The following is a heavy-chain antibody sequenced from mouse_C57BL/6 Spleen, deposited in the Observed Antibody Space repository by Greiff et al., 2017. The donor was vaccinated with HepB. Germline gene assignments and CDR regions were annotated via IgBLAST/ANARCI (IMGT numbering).Heavy chain of an antibody. CDR3: ARWGYYGSSYLSAMDY. CDR1: GYTFTSYW. V-gene: IGHV1-53*01. D-gene: IGHD1-1*01. J-gene: IGHJ4*01. Sequence: QVQLKQPGTELVKPGASVKLSCKASGYTFTSYWMHWVKQRPGQGLEWIGNINPSNGGTNYNEKFKSKATLTVDKSSSTAYMQLSSLTSEDSAVYYCARWGYYGSSYLSAMDYWGQGTSVTVSS. CDR2: INPSNGGT.